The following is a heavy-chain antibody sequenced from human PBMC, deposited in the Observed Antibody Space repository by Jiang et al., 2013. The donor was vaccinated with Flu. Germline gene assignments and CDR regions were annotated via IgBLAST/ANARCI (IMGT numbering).Heavy chain of an antibody. CDR1: GVSMGKNDW. Sequence: SGSGLVKPWETLSLTCAVSGVSMGKNDWWSWVRQTPGKGLEWIGQIYLRNGGTTYNPPLQSRVTISADRSRNQLSLQLNSVTAADTAVYHCVRNGDLSLKDWGQGVLVTVSS. CDR3: VRNGDLSLKD. D-gene: IGHD2-21*02. V-gene: IGHV4-4*02. J-gene: IGHJ4*02. CDR2: IYLRNGGT.